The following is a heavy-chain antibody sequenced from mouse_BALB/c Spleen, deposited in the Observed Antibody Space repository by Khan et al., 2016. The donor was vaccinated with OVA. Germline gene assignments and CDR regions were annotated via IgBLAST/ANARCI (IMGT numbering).Heavy chain of an antibody. D-gene: IGHD1-1*01. Sequence: MQLEESGPNLVKPSQTLSLTCSVTGDSITSGFWNWIRKFPGNKFEYMGYVTHSGNTYYNPSLKSRISFTRDTSKSQYYLQLNSVTTEDTATYFCARSYGSWTMDYWGQGTSVTVSS. V-gene: IGHV3-8*02. CDR3: ARSYGSWTMDY. J-gene: IGHJ4*01. CDR2: VTHSGNT. CDR1: GDSITSGF.